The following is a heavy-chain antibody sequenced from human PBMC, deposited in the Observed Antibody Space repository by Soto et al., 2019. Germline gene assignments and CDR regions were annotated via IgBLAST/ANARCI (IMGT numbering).Heavy chain of an antibody. D-gene: IGHD3-22*01. V-gene: IGHV1-69*01. CDR1: GGTFSSYA. CDR3: ARAYDSSGYYAPRAYWYFDL. Sequence: QVQLVQSGDEVKKPGSSVKVSCKASGGTFSSYAFSWVRQAPGQGLEWMGWIIPIFGTVNYARKFKGRVTITADESTSTAYVELSSLRSEDTAVYYCARAYDSSGYYAPRAYWYFDLWGRGTLVTVSS. J-gene: IGHJ2*01. CDR2: IIPIFGTV.